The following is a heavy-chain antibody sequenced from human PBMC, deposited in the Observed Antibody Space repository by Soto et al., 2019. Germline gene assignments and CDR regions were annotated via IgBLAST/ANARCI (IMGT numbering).Heavy chain of an antibody. CDR1: EFIFSSYE. CDR3: ATEGPFYALDV. J-gene: IGHJ6*02. Sequence: GGSLRLSCGASEFIFSSYEMTWFRQAPGKGLEWVAYIRGSGSPIYYTDSVKGRFTLSRDSAKTSLYLQMSSPRAEYTAGYYCATEGPFYALDVWGQGTTVTVSS. V-gene: IGHV3-48*03. CDR2: IRGSGSPI.